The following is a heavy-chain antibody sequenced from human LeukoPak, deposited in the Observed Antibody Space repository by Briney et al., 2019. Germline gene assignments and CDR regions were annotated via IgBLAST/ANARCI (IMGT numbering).Heavy chain of an antibody. D-gene: IGHD3-22*01. CDR3: ARGSTYYYDSSGYFDY. CDR1: GYTFTGYY. V-gene: IGHV1-2*02. J-gene: IGHJ4*02. CDR2: INPNSGGT. Sequence: ASVKVSCKASGYTFTGYYMHWVRQAPGQGLEWMGWINPNSGGTNYAQKFQGRVTMTRDTSISTAYVELSRLRSDDTAVYYCARGSTYYYDSSGYFDYWGQGTLVTVSS.